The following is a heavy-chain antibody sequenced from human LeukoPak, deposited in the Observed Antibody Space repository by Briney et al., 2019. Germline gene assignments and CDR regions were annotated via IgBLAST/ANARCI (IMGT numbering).Heavy chain of an antibody. CDR2: ISAYSGDT. Sequence: GASVKVSCKASGYTFTSYGISWVRQAPGQGLEWMGWISAYSGDTNYAQKFQGRVTMTTDTSTSTAYMELRSLRSDDTAVYYCARGYSNYAYDAFDIWGQGTMVTVSS. V-gene: IGHV1-18*01. CDR3: ARGYSNYAYDAFDI. D-gene: IGHD4-11*01. J-gene: IGHJ3*02. CDR1: GYTFTSYG.